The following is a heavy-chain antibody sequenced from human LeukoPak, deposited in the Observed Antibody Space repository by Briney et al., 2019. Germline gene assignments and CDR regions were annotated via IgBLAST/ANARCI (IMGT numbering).Heavy chain of an antibody. Sequence: ASVKVSCKASGYTFTGYYMHWVLQAPGQGLEWMGRINPNSAGTNYAQKFQGRVTMTRDTSISTAYMELSRLRSDDTAVYYCASSPIITGTTDWFDPWGQGTLVTVSS. J-gene: IGHJ5*02. D-gene: IGHD1-20*01. CDR2: INPNSAGT. CDR1: GYTFTGYY. V-gene: IGHV1-2*06. CDR3: ASSPIITGTTDWFDP.